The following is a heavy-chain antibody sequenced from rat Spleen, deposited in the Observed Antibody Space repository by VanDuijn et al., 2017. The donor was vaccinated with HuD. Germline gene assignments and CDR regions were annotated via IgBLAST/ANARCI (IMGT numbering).Heavy chain of an antibody. J-gene: IGHJ2*01. Sequence: EVQLVESGGGLVQPGRSLKLSCAASGFTFSDYAMAWVRQAPKKGLEWVASISSDGSNTYYRDSVKGRFTISRDNAKSTLYLQMDSLKSEDTATYYCTRGGNYDFDHWGQGVRVTVSS. CDR1: GFTFSDYA. V-gene: IGHV5-17*01. CDR2: ISSDGSNT. CDR3: TRGGNYDFDH. D-gene: IGHD1-10*01.